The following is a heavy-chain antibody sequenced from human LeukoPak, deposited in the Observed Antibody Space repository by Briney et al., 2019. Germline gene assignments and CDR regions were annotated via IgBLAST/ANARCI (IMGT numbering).Heavy chain of an antibody. CDR3: ARGSQYCSGGSCYSPTLHYYGMDV. CDR2: ISYSGST. D-gene: IGHD2-15*01. Sequence: PSETLSLTCTVSVGSISPYSWSWTRQPPGKGLERLCHISYSGSTNYNPPLKSRVTMSVDTSKNEFSRRLSSVTAADTAVYYCARGSQYCSGGSCYSPTLHYYGMDVWGQGTTVTVSS. CDR1: VGSISPYS. V-gene: IGHV4-59*01. J-gene: IGHJ6*02.